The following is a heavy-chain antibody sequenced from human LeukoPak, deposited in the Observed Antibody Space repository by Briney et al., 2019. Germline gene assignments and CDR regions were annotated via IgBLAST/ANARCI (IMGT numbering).Heavy chain of an antibody. CDR3: ARVGDSGAFDI. CDR2: ISNNGGST. Sequence: PGGSLRLSCAASGFTFSTYAMHWVRQAPGKGLEYVSAISNNGGSTYYANSVKGRFTISRDIPKTTLYLQMGSLRAEDMAVYYCARVGDSGAFDIWGQETMVTISS. D-gene: IGHD3-10*01. CDR1: GFTFSTYA. J-gene: IGHJ3*02. V-gene: IGHV3-64*01.